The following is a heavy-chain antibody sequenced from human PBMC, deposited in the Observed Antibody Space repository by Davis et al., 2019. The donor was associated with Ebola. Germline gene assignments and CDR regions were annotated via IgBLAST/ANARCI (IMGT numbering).Heavy chain of an antibody. Sequence: GGSLRLSCKGSGYSFTDYWINWVRQMPGKGLEWMGRVDPSDFYTDYSPSFQGHVTMSADESTGTAYLQFRSLKAWDSAIYYCARGFGLQLLSNPLDSWGQGTPVTVSS. CDR1: GYSFTDYW. D-gene: IGHD5-24*01. CDR2: VDPSDFYT. CDR3: ARGFGLQLLSNPLDS. J-gene: IGHJ5*02. V-gene: IGHV5-10-1*01.